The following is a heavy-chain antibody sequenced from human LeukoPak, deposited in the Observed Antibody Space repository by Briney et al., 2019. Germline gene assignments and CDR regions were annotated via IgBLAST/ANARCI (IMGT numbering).Heavy chain of an antibody. CDR1: GDSINRYY. CDR3: ATGGESSGLMDV. D-gene: IGHD3-10*01. Sequence: PSETLSLTCTVSGDSINRYYWSWLRQPPGKGLEWIGYISMSGSTNYNPSLESRVTLSRDTSMNQFSLKLSSVTAADTAVYYCATGGESSGLMDVWGKGTTVTISS. V-gene: IGHV4-59*01. J-gene: IGHJ6*04. CDR2: ISMSGST.